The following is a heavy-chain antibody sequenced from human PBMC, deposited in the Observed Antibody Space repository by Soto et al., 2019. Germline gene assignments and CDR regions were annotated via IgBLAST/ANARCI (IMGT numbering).Heavy chain of an antibody. CDR3: ARGPDYYGSEFDY. Sequence: PGGSLRLSCAASGFTFSSYGMHWVRQAPGKGLEWVAVIWYDGSNKYYADSVKGRFTISRDNSKNTLYLQMNSLRAEDTAVYYCARGPDYYGSEFDYWGQGTLVTVSS. CDR2: IWYDGSNK. J-gene: IGHJ4*02. V-gene: IGHV3-33*01. CDR1: GFTFSSYG. D-gene: IGHD3-10*01.